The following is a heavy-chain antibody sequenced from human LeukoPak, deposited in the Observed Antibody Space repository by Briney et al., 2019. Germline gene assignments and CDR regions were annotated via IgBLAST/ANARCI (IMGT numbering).Heavy chain of an antibody. CDR1: GYTFTSYG. CDR3: ARDLPVPRMYSSGWYGVAGRWFDP. Sequence: GASVKVSCKASGYTFTSYGISWVRQAPGQGLEWMGWISAYNGNTNYAQKLQGRVTMTTDTSMSTAYMELRSLRSDDTAVYYCARDLPVPRMYSSGWYGVAGRWFDPWGQGTLVTVSS. D-gene: IGHD6-19*01. V-gene: IGHV1-18*01. CDR2: ISAYNGNT. J-gene: IGHJ5*02.